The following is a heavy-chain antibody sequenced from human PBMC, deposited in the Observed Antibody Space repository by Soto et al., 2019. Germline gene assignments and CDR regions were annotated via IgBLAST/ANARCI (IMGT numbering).Heavy chain of an antibody. CDR2: VHSEGSMT. V-gene: IGHV3-74*01. D-gene: IGHD6-13*01. CDR3: ATQGGAYSSSWLDY. Sequence: LRLSCAVSGFTFSTDWMHWVRQAPGEGLVWVSGVHSEGSMTVYADSVKGRFTISRDNAKNTLYLQMNSLRAEDTAVYYCATQGGAYSSSWLDYWGQGTLVTVSS. J-gene: IGHJ4*02. CDR1: GFTFSTDW.